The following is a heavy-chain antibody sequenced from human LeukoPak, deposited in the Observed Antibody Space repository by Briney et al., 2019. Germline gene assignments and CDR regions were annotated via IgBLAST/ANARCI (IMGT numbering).Heavy chain of an antibody. CDR2: ISGSGGPT. CDR1: GFTFITYA. CDR3: AKTEANYCSGGSCYFDY. D-gene: IGHD2-15*01. V-gene: IGHV3-23*01. J-gene: IGHJ4*02. Sequence: SGGSLRLSCAASGFTFITYAMSWVRQAPGKGLEWVSVISGSGGPTYYADSVKGRFTISRDNSKNTLFLQMNTLRAEDTAVYYCAKTEANYCSGGSCYFDYCGQGTLVTVSS.